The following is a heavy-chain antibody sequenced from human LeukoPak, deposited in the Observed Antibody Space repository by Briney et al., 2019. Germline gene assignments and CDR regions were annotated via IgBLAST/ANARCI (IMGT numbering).Heavy chain of an antibody. CDR2: IIPIFGTA. Sequence: GSSVKVSCKASGGTSSSYAISWVRQAPGQGLEWMGGIIPIFGTANYAQKFQGRVTITADESTSTAYMELSSLRSEDTAVYYCAILVVPAAIGNYYGMDVWGKGTTVTVSS. CDR1: GGTSSSYA. V-gene: IGHV1-69*01. D-gene: IGHD2-2*01. J-gene: IGHJ6*04. CDR3: AILVVPAAIGNYYGMDV.